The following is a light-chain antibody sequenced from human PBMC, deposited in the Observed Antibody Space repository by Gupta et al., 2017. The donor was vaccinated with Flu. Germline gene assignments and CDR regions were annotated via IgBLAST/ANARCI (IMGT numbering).Light chain of an antibody. V-gene: IGLV3-1*01. CDR3: QAWDRITAV. Sequence: SYDLTQPPSVSVSPGQTARIPCSGEKLSQKYASWYQQKPGQSPILVIFEDNRRPSGIPDRFSGSNSGDTATLTISESQPLDEADYFCQAWDRITAVFGGGTKLTVL. CDR2: EDN. CDR1: KLSQKY. J-gene: IGLJ2*01.